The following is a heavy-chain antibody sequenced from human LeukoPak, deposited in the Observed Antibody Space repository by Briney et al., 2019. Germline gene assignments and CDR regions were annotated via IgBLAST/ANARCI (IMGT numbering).Heavy chain of an antibody. V-gene: IGHV1-24*01. J-gene: IGHJ4*02. CDR3: ATGSGYYYVPFDY. CDR1: GYTLPELS. Sequence: GASVNVSCKVSGYTLPELSMHWVRQAPGKGLEGMGGFHPEYGETIYAQKFQGRVTMTEDTSTDTAYIELSILRYENTAVYYCATGSGYYYVPFDYWGQGTLVTVSS. CDR2: FHPEYGET. D-gene: IGHD3-22*01.